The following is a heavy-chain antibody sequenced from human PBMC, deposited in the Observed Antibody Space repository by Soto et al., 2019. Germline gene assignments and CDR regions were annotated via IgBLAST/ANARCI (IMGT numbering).Heavy chain of an antibody. J-gene: IGHJ6*02. CDR1: GYTLTEFS. Sequence: SVKVSCKVSGYTLTEFSMHWVRQAPGQGLEWMGGIIPIFGTANYAQKFQGRVTITADESTSTAYMELSSLRSEDTAVYYCARPRPDIAAPTDYYYYGMDVWGQGTTVTVSS. V-gene: IGHV1-69*13. CDR3: ARPRPDIAAPTDYYYYGMDV. D-gene: IGHD6-6*01. CDR2: IIPIFGTA.